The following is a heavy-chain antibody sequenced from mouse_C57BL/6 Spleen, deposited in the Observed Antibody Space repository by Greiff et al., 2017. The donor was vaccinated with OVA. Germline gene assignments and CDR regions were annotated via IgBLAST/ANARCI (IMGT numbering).Heavy chain of an antibody. D-gene: IGHD2-1*01. J-gene: IGHJ4*01. CDR1: GFTFSSYA. CDR2: ISSGGDYI. V-gene: IGHV5-9-1*02. CDR3: TRGLYGNYAMDY. Sequence: EVKLMESGEGLVKPGGSLKLSCAASGFTFSSYAMSWVRQTPEKRLEWVAYISSGGDYIYYADTVKGRFTISRDNARNTLYLQMSSLKSEDTAMYYCTRGLYGNYAMDYWGQGTSVTVSS.